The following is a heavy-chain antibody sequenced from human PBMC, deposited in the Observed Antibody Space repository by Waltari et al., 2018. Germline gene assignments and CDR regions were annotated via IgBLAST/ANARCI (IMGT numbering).Heavy chain of an antibody. Sequence: EVQLLESGGGLVQPGGSLRLSCAASGFTFSSYAMSWVRQAPGKGLEWVSVIYSGGSTYYADSVKGRFTISRDKSKNTLYLQMNSLRAEDTATYYCAHRRPDGFNYFDYWGQGALVTVSS. CDR2: IYSGGST. CDR3: AHRRPDGFNYFDY. V-gene: IGHV3-23*03. D-gene: IGHD5-12*01. CDR1: GFTFSSYA. J-gene: IGHJ4*02.